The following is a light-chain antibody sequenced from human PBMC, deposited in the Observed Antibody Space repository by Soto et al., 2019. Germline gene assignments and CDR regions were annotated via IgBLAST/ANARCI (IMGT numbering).Light chain of an antibody. J-gene: IGLJ2*01. CDR3: CSYAGRYTWV. CDR2: DVS. CDR1: SSDVGAYNY. V-gene: IGLV2-11*01. Sequence: QSALTQPRSVSGSPGQSVTISCTGTSSDVGAYNYVSWYQHHPGKAPKLMIYDVSQRPSGVPDRFSGSKSGNTASLTISGLQTDDEADYYCCSYAGRYTWVFGGGTKLTVL.